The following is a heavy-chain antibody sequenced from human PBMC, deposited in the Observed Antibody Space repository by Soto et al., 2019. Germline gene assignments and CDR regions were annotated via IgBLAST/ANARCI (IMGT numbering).Heavy chain of an antibody. D-gene: IGHD3-9*01. CDR2: ISGSGGST. Sequence: GGSLRLSCAASGFTFSSYAMSWVRQAPGKGLEWVSAISGSGGSTYYADSVKGRFTISRDNSKNTLYLQMNGLRAEDTAVYYCANDVVILTGYYRPQFDPWGQGTLVTVSS. J-gene: IGHJ5*02. CDR1: GFTFSSYA. CDR3: ANDVVILTGYYRPQFDP. V-gene: IGHV3-23*01.